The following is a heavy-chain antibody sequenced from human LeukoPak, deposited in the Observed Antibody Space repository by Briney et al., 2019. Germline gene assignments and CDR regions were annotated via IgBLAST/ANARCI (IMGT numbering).Heavy chain of an antibody. CDR1: GGSISSGGYY. J-gene: IGHJ5*02. V-gene: IGHV4-31*03. D-gene: IGHD3-10*01. CDR3: ARGYYGSGSYLGNWFDP. CDR2: IYYSGST. Sequence: SETLSLTCTVSGGSISSGGYYWSWIRQHPGKGLEWIGYIYYSGSTYYNPSLKSRVTISVDTSKNQFSLKLSSATAADTAVYYCARGYYGSGSYLGNWFDPWGQGTLVTVSS.